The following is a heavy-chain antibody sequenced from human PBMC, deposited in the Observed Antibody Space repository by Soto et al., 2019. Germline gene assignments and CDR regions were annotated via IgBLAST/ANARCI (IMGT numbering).Heavy chain of an antibody. J-gene: IGHJ4*02. V-gene: IGHV4-39*01. CDR1: GGSISSSSYY. CDR2: IYYSGST. CDR3: ARTQPVFIDY. D-gene: IGHD3-3*01. Sequence: PSETLSLTCTVSGGSISSSSYYWGWIRQPPGKGLEWIGSIYYSGSTYYNPSLKSRVTISVDTSKNQFSLKLSSVTAADTAVYYCARTQPVFIDYWGQGTLVTVSS.